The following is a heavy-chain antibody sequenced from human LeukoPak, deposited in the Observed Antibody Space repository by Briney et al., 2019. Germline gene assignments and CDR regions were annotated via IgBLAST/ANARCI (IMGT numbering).Heavy chain of an antibody. CDR1: GFTFSSYA. CDR2: ISGSGGRT. V-gene: IGHV3-23*01. CDR3: AKVVDV. J-gene: IGHJ6*02. Sequence: GGSLRLSCAASGFTFSSYAMGWLRQAPGKGLEWVSTISGSGGRTYYADSVKGRFTISRDSSKSTLYLQMDSLRAEDTAVYYCAKVVDVWGQGTTVTVSS.